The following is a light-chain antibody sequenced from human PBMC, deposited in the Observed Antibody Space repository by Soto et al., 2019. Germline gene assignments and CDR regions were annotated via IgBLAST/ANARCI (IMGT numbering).Light chain of an antibody. V-gene: IGKV4-1*01. CDR1: QSVLYSSNNKNY. CDR2: WAS. Sequence: DIVMTQSPDSVAVSLGERATINCKSSQSVLYSSNNKNYLSWYQQKPEQPPKLLIYWASTRESGVPDRFSGGGSGTDFTLTISSLQAEDVAVYYCQQYYSSPLTFGGGTKVEIK. J-gene: IGKJ4*01. CDR3: QQYYSSPLT.